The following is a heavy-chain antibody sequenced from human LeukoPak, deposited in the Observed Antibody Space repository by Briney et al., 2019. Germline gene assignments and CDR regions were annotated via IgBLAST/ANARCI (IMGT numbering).Heavy chain of an antibody. J-gene: IGHJ4*02. CDR1: GDSVSSNSAA. D-gene: IGHD4-23*01. CDR3: ARALTTVVSSFDY. Sequence: SQTLSLTCAISGDSVSSNSAAWNWIRQSPPRGLEWLGRTYYRSKWYNDYAVSVKSRITINPDTSKNQFSLQLNSVTPEDTAVYYCARALTTVVSSFDYWGQGTLVTVSS. CDR2: TYYRSKWYN. V-gene: IGHV6-1*01.